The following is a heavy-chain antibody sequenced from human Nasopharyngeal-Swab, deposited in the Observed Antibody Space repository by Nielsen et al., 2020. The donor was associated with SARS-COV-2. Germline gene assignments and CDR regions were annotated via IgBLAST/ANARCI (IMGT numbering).Heavy chain of an antibody. CDR2: INPSGGST. CDR1: GYTFTSYY. J-gene: IGHJ6*02. V-gene: IGHV1-46*01. D-gene: IGHD5-18*01. Sequence: ASVKVSCKASGYTFTSYYMHWVRQAPGQGLEWMGIINPSGGSTSYAQKFQGRVTMTRDTSTSTVYMELSRLRSDDTAVYYCARVAAMATAYYYYGMDVWGQGTTVTVSS. CDR3: ARVAAMATAYYYYGMDV.